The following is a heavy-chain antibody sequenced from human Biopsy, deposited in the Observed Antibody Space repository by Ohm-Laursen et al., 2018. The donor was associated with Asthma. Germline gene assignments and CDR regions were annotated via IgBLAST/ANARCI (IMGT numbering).Heavy chain of an antibody. J-gene: IGHJ6*02. CDR1: GGTFSNFA. CDR2: IMTVFGTT. CDR3: ARCQVGYSSGWSLLLKKIYYSGMDV. Sequence: KVGGGAPGGTFSNFAVSWGRQAPGQGLEWLGGIMTVFGTTNYAQKFQGRVTITADESTSTAYMEVTSLRSEDTAIYYCARCQVGYSSGWSLLLKKIYYSGMDVWGQGTTVIVSS. D-gene: IGHD6-19*01. V-gene: IGHV1-69*01.